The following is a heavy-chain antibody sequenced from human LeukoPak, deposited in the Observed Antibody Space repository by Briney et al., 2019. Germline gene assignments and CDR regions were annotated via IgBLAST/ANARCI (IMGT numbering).Heavy chain of an antibody. CDR1: GGSISSSSHY. CDR2: IYYTGST. D-gene: IGHD6-13*01. V-gene: IGHV4-39*01. J-gene: IGHJ4*02. Sequence: SETLSLTCTVSGGSISSSSHYWAWIRQPPGKGLEWIESIYYTGSTYYKPSLKSRVIISADMSKNQFSLQLSSVTTADTAVYYCASQTGSSTTDYWGQGTLVTVSS. CDR3: ASQTGSSTTDY.